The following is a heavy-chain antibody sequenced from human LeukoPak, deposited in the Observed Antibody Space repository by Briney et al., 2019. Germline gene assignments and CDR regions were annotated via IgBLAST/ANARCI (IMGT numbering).Heavy chain of an antibody. V-gene: IGHV5-51*01. D-gene: IGHD2-15*01. CDR1: GYSFTSFW. J-gene: IGHJ5*02. CDR3: AKQRCIRDSCYRGEADWFDP. Sequence: GESLKISCKGSGYSFTSFWIGWVRQMPGKGLEWMGIIYPGDSETLYSPSFQGQVTISADKSINTAYLQWSSLKASDSAMYYCAKQRCIRDSCYRGEADWFDPWGQGTLVTVSS. CDR2: IYPGDSET.